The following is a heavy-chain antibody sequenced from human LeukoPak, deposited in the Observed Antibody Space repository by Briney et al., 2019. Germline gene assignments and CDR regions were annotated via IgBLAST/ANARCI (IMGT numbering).Heavy chain of an antibody. V-gene: IGHV3-21*01. CDR3: ARDISDYYDSSGRLDY. D-gene: IGHD3-22*01. J-gene: IGHJ4*02. Sequence: GGSLRLSCAASGFTLSGYSMSWVRQAPGKGLEWVSSISSSSSYIYYADSVKGRFTISRDNAKNSLYLQMNSLRAEDTAVYYCARDISDYYDSSGRLDYWGQGTLVTVSS. CDR2: ISSSSSYI. CDR1: GFTLSGYS.